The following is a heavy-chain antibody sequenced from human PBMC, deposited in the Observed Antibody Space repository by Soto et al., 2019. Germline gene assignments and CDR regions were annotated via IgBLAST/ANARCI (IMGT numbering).Heavy chain of an antibody. D-gene: IGHD5-18*01. V-gene: IGHV3-30*18. CDR2: ISYDRSNK. Sequence: PGGSLRLSCAGSGFRFSSYGMHWVRQAPGKGLEWVAVISYDRSNKDYADFVEGRFTISRDNSNNTLYLQINSLRAEDTAVYYCAKASSPSVYSYGIFWGQGT. CDR1: GFRFSSYG. CDR3: AKASSPSVYSYGIF. J-gene: IGHJ4*02.